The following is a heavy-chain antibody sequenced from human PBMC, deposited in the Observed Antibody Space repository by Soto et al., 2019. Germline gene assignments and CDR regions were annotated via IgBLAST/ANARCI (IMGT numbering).Heavy chain of an antibody. CDR3: ARAKGGYDYVWGSSHYGMDV. CDR2: IIPIFGTA. J-gene: IGHJ6*02. V-gene: IGHV1-69*13. Sequence: ASVKVSCKASGGTFSSYAISWVRQAPGQGLEWMGGIIPIFGTANYAQKFQGRVTITADESTSTAYMELSSLRSEDTAVYYCARAKGGYDYVWGSSHYGMDVWGQGTTVTVSS. CDR1: GGTFSSYA. D-gene: IGHD3-16*01.